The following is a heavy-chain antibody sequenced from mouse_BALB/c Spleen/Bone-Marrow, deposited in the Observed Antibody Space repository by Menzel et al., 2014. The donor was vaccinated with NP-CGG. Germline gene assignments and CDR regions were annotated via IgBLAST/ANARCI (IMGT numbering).Heavy chain of an antibody. D-gene: IGHD6-1*01. CDR2: INGNSGST. CDR1: GGSFSSYW. J-gene: IGHJ3*01. CDR3: AICGRIAAAG. V-gene: IGHV3S1*01. Sequence: VQLQESGPGLVKPSETLSLTCAVSGGSFSSYWWSWIRQPPGKGLEWIGEINGNSGSTNYNPSLKSRVTISKDASKNQSSRKLTSVTAADTAVYYCAICGRIAAAGWGQGVLVTVSA.